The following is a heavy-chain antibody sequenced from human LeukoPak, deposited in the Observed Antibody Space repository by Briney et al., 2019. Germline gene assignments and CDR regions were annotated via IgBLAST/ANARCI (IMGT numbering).Heavy chain of an antibody. CDR1: GGSISSGGYS. D-gene: IGHD5-24*01. J-gene: IGHJ4*02. CDR2: IYYSGST. V-gene: IGHV4-30-4*07. Sequence: SETLSLTCAVSGGSISSGGYSWSWTRQPPGKGLEWIGYIYYSGSTYYNPSLKSRVTISVDTSKNQFSLKLSSVAAADTAVYYCARPRDGDGYNPGRFDYWGQGTLVTVSS. CDR3: ARPRDGDGYNPGRFDY.